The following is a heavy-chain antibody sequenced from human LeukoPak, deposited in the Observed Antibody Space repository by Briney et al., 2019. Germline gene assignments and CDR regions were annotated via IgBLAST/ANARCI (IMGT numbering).Heavy chain of an antibody. D-gene: IGHD3-10*01. CDR2: IYTSGST. V-gene: IGHV4-4*07. CDR3: ARAEGNYYESGYYYYYMDV. CDR1: GGSISSYY. J-gene: IGHJ6*03. Sequence: SETLSLTCTVSGGSISSYYRSWIRQPAGKGLERIGRIYTSGSTNYNPSLKSRVTMSVDTSKNQFSLKLSSVTAADTAVYYCARAEGNYYESGYYYYYMDVWGKGTTVTVSS.